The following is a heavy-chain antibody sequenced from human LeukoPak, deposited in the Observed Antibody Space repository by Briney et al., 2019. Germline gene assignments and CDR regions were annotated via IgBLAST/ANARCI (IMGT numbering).Heavy chain of an antibody. CDR3: ARDRMEGVATQQDFDY. CDR2: IKEDGSEK. V-gene: IGHV3-7*01. J-gene: IGHJ4*02. Sequence: PGGSLRLSCAASGFTFSTYWMSWVRQAPGKGLEWVANIKEDGSEKYYGDSVKGRFTISRDSAKNSLYLQMNSLRVEDTALYYCARDRMEGVATQQDFDYWGQGTLVTVSS. D-gene: IGHD5-12*01. CDR1: GFTFSTYW.